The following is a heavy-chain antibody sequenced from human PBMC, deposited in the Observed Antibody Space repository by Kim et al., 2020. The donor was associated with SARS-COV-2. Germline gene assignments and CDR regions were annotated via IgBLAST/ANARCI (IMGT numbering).Heavy chain of an antibody. CDR2: IKSITNGGTT. J-gene: IGHJ1*01. V-gene: IGHV3-15*01. CDR3: TRDLDFQH. Sequence: GGSLRLSCAASGFIFSNAWMNWVRQAPGKGLEWVGRIKSITNGGTTDYAAPVKGRFTISRDDPKNTLYLQMNSLKTEDTVVYYCTRDLDFQHWGQGTLVTVSS. CDR1: GFIFSNAW.